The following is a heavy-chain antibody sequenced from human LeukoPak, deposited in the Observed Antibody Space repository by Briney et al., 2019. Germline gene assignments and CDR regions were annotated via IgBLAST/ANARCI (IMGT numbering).Heavy chain of an antibody. CDR3: ATMGEQWLLKDI. D-gene: IGHD6-19*01. CDR1: GFPFDTYP. Sequence: GGSLRLSCAASGFPFDTYPMNWLRQAPGKGLEWVASISSSNSFKNYADSVKGRFVISRDNAQSSLYLQMSSRRADDTGLYYSATMGEQWLLKDIWGQGTMIIVSS. V-gene: IGHV3-21*01. J-gene: IGHJ3*02. CDR2: ISSSNSFK.